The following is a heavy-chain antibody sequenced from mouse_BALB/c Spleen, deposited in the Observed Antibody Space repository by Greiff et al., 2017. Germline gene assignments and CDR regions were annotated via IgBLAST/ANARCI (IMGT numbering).Heavy chain of an antibody. CDR1: GYSITSDYA. Sequence: VQLKESGPGLVKPSQSLSLTCTVTGYSITSDYAWNWIRQFPGNKLEWMGYISYSGSTSYNPSLKSRISITRDTSKNQFFLQLNSVTTEDTATYYCARYATALFDYWGQGTTLTVSS. D-gene: IGHD1-2*01. CDR3: ARYATALFDY. J-gene: IGHJ2*01. CDR2: ISYSGST. V-gene: IGHV3-2*02.